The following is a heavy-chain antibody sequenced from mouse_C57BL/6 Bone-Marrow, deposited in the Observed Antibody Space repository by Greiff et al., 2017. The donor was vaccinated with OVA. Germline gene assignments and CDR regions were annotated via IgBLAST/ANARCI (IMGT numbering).Heavy chain of an antibody. CDR3: ARSHYYGSSY. J-gene: IGHJ3*01. Sequence: VQLQQPGAELVRPGTSVKLSCKASGYTFTSYWMHWVKQRPGQGLEWIGVIDPSDSYTNYNHKVKGKATLTVDTSSSTAYMQLSSLTSEDSAVYYCARSHYYGSSYWGQGTLVTVSA. CDR2: IDPSDSYT. CDR1: GYTFTSYW. D-gene: IGHD1-1*01. V-gene: IGHV1-59*01.